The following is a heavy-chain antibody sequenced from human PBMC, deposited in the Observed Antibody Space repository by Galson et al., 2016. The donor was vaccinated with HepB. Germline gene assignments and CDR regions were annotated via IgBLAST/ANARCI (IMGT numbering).Heavy chain of an antibody. CDR1: GGPISGTSYS. CDR3: VRPDFYYDSSGVYYNWNFVL. Sequence: ETLSLTCTVSGGPISGTSYSWGWIRQSPGKGLEWIAGIYYGGSTYYNSSLKGRVTVSVDTSNGHVFLKLSSVTAADTAVYYCVRPDFYYDSSGVYYNWNFVLWGRGTLVTVSS. D-gene: IGHD3-22*01. V-gene: IGHV4-39*02. J-gene: IGHJ2*01. CDR2: IYYGGST.